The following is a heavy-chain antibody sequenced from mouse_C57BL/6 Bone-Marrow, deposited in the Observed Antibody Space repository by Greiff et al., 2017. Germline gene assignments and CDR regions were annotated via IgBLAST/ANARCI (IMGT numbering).Heavy chain of an antibody. D-gene: IGHD3-2*02. Sequence: EVQGVESGEGLVKPGGSLKLSCAASGFTFSSYAMSWVRQTPEKRLEWVAYISSGGDYIYYADTVKGRFTISRDNARNTLYLQMSSLKSEDTAMYYCTRDHPLDSSGPYYFDYWGQGTTLTVSS. V-gene: IGHV5-9-1*02. CDR1: GFTFSSYA. CDR3: TRDHPLDSSGPYYFDY. CDR2: ISSGGDYI. J-gene: IGHJ2*01.